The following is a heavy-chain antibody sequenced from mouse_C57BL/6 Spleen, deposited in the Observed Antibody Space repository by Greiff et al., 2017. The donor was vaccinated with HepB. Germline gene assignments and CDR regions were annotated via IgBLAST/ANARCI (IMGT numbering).Heavy chain of an antibody. Sequence: VQLQQSGAELVRPGASVKLSCTASGFNIKDDYMHWVKQRPEQGLEWIGWIDPENGDTEYASKFQGKATITADTSSNTAYLQLSSLTSEDTAVYYCTTDGNYVYWGQGTTLTVSS. CDR2: IDPENGDT. CDR3: TTDGNYVY. CDR1: GFNIKDDY. J-gene: IGHJ2*01. D-gene: IGHD2-1*01. V-gene: IGHV14-4*01.